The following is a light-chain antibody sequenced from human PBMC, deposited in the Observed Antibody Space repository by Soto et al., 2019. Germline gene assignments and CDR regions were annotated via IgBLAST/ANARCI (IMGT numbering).Light chain of an antibody. J-gene: IGKJ1*01. V-gene: IGKV1-5*03. CDR2: KAS. CDR1: QTISSW. CDR3: QHYKSYSEA. Sequence: DIQMTQSPSTLSGSVGDRVTITCRASQTISSWLAWYQQKPGKPPKLLIYKASTLKSGVPSRFSGSGSGTEFPLTISSLQPDDFATYYGQHYKSYSEAFGQGTKVELK.